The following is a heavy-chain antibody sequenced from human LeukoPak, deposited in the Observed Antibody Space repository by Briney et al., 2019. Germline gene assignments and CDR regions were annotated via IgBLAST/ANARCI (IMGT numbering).Heavy chain of an antibody. V-gene: IGHV4-30-2*01. J-gene: IGHJ4*02. CDR3: ASGPYYYGSGSSPVDY. CDR2: IYHSGST. D-gene: IGHD3-10*01. CDR1: GVSISSGGYY. Sequence: SETLSLTCTVSGVSISSGGYYWSWLRQPPGKGLEWIGYIYHSGSTYYNPSLKSRVTISVDRSKNQFSLKLSSVTAADTAVYYCASGPYYYGSGSSPVDYWGQGTLVTVSS.